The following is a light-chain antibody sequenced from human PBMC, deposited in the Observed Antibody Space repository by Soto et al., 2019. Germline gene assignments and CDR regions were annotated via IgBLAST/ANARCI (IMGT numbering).Light chain of an antibody. J-gene: IGLJ1*01. CDR3: AAWDDSMRVL. Sequence: QSALTQPPSASWTPGQRVTISCSGSSSNIGNYYVHWYQQLPEAAPKLLIYMNNQRPSGVPDRFSGSKSGTSASLAIGGLRSEDEADYYCAAWDDSMRVLFGPGTKVPVL. CDR2: MNN. V-gene: IGLV1-47*01. CDR1: SSNIGNYY.